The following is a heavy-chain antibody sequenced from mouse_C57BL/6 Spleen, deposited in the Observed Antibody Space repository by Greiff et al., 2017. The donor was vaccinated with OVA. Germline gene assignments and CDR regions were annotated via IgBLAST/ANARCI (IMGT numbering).Heavy chain of an antibody. V-gene: IGHV1-52*01. CDR2: IDPSDSET. CDR1: GYTFTSYW. CDR3: AYGSSLFDY. Sequence: QVHVKQPGAELVRPGSSVKLSCKASGYTFTSYWMHWVKQRPIQGLEWIGNIDPSDSETHYNQKFKDKATLTVDKSSSTAYMQLSSLTSEDSAVYYCAYGSSLFDYWGQGTTLTVSS. J-gene: IGHJ2*01. D-gene: IGHD1-1*01.